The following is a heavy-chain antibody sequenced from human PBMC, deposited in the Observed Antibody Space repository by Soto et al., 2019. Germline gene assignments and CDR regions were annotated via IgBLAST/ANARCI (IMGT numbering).Heavy chain of an antibody. CDR1: GYSFTAYY. D-gene: IGHD3-22*01. V-gene: IGHV1-2*04. CDR2: INPNSGGT. CDR3: ARGPLYYDSSGYYSY. Sequence: GASVKVSCKASGYSFTAYYMHWVRQAPGQGLEWMGWINPNSGGTDYAQKFQGWVTMTRDTSISTAYMELSRLRSDDTAVYYCARGPLYYDSSGYYSYWGQGTLVTVSS. J-gene: IGHJ4*02.